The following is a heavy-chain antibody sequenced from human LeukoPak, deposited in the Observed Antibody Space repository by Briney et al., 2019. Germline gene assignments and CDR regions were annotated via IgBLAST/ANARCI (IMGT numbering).Heavy chain of an antibody. CDR2: IKSKTDGGTT. Sequence: GGSLRLSCAASGFTFSNAWMSWARQAPGKGLEWVGRIKSKTDGGTTDYAAPVKGRFTISRDDSKNTLYLQMNSLKTEDTAVYYCTTVVLLWFGELFGYYFDYWGQGTLVTVSS. D-gene: IGHD3-10*01. V-gene: IGHV3-15*01. CDR1: GFTFSNAW. J-gene: IGHJ4*02. CDR3: TTVVLLWFGELFGYYFDY.